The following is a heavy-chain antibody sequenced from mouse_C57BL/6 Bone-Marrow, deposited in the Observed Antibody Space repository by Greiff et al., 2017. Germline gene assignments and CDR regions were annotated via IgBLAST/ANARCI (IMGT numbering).Heavy chain of an antibody. CDR2: INPSSGYT. J-gene: IGHJ3*01. CDR3: ARYDYGYLFAF. D-gene: IGHD2-2*01. CDR1: GYTFTSYT. Sequence: QVQLQQSGAELARPGASVMMSCKASGYTFTSYTMHWVKQRPGQGLEWIGYINPSSGYTKYNQKFKSKATLTVEKSSSTAYMQLSSLTSEDSAVYYCARYDYGYLFAFWGQGTLVTVSA. V-gene: IGHV1-4*01.